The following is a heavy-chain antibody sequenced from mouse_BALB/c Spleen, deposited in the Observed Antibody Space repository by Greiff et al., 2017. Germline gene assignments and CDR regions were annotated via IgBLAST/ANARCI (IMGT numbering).Heavy chain of an antibody. J-gene: IGHJ2*01. V-gene: IGHV1-7*01. CDR1: GYTFTSYW. Sequence: VKLMESGAELAKPGASVKMSCKASGYTFTSYWMHWVKQRPGQGLEWIGYINPSTGYTEYNQKFKDKATLTADKSSSTAYMQLSSLTSEDSAVYYCARLIYYEADYWGQGTTLTVSS. CDR2: INPSTGYT. D-gene: IGHD1-1*01. CDR3: ARLIYYEADY.